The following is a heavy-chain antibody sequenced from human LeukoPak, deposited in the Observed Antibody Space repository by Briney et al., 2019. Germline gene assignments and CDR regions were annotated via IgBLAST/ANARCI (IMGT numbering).Heavy chain of an antibody. V-gene: IGHV4-39*07. D-gene: IGHD6-13*01. CDR1: GGSIRSSSYY. CDR3: ARSITSSWYGDFQH. CDR2: IYYSGST. Sequence: PSETLSLTCTVSGGSIRSSSYYWGWIRQPPGKGLEWLGNIYYSGSTNYNPSLKSRVTISVDTSKNQFSLKLSSVTAADTAVYYCARSITSSWYGDFQHWGQGTLVTVSS. J-gene: IGHJ1*01.